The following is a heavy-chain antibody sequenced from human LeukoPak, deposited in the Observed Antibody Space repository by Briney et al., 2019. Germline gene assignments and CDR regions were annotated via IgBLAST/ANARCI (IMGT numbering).Heavy chain of an antibody. J-gene: IGHJ3*02. CDR2: ITSSGSPT. V-gene: IGHV3-48*03. CDR1: GFTLSTYE. Sequence: GGSLRLSCAASGFTLSTYEMTWVGQAPGKGLEWVSFITSSGSPTFYADSVKGRFSISRDTAKNSLYLQMNNLRGEDTAVYYCARDISSSTRAFDIWGQGTMVTVS. D-gene: IGHD2-15*01. CDR3: ARDISSSTRAFDI.